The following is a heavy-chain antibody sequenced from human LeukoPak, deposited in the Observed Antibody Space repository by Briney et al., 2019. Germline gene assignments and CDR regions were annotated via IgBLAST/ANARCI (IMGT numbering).Heavy chain of an antibody. CDR1: GYTLTELS. D-gene: IGHD1-26*01. J-gene: IGHJ4*02. CDR3: ATEYSRSYYFDY. CDR2: FDPEDGET. V-gene: IGHV1-24*01. Sequence: ASVTVSCKVSGYTLTELSMHWVRQAPGKGLEWMGGFDPEDGETIYAQKFQGRVTMNEDTSTDTAYMELSSLRSEDTAVYYCATEYSRSYYFDYWGQGTLVTVSS.